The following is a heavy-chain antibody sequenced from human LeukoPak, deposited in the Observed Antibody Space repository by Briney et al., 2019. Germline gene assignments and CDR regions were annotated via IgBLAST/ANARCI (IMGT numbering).Heavy chain of an antibody. D-gene: IGHD3-22*01. CDR3: AKDYYGDYFDY. V-gene: IGHV3-33*06. J-gene: IGHJ4*02. CDR1: GFTFSSYG. Sequence: GRSLRLSCAASGFTFSSYGMHWVRQAPGKGLEWVAVIWYDGSNKYYADSVKGRFTISRDNSKNTLYLQTNSLRAEDTAVYYCAKDYYGDYFDYWGQGTLVTVSS. CDR2: IWYDGSNK.